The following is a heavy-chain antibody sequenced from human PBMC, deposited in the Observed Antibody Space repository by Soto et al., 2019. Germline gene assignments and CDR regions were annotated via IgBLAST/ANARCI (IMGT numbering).Heavy chain of an antibody. CDR3: ARDGGGNTIFGVVIAVFYFDY. V-gene: IGHV3-48*02. CDR2: ISSSSSTI. Sequence: GRSLRLSCAASGFTFSSYSMNWVRQAPGKGLEWVSYISSSSSTIYYADSVKGRFTISRDNAKNSLYLQMNSLRDEDTAVYYCARDGGGNTIFGVVIAVFYFDYWGQGTLVTVSS. J-gene: IGHJ4*02. CDR1: GFTFSSYS. D-gene: IGHD3-3*01.